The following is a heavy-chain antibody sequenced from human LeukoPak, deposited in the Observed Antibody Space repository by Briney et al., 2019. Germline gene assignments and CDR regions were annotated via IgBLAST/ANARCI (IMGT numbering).Heavy chain of an antibody. D-gene: IGHD3-9*01. CDR3: AKLMSDFDWLLSGAFDI. CDR2: ISGSGGST. Sequence: PGGTLRLSCAASGFTFSSYGVSWVRQAPGKGLEWVSAISGSGGSTYYADSVKGRFTISRDNSKNTLYLQMNSLRAEDTAVYYCAKLMSDFDWLLSGAFDIWGQGTMVTVSS. J-gene: IGHJ3*02. CDR1: GFTFSSYG. V-gene: IGHV3-23*01.